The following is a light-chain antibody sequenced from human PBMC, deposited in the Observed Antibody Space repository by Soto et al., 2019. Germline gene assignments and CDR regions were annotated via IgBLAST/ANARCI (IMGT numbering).Light chain of an antibody. CDR1: SSDVGGLDY. V-gene: IGLV2-14*01. CDR3: SSYTTSSTYV. J-gene: IGLJ1*01. CDR2: EVS. Sequence: QSVLTQPASLSGSPGQSITISCTGTSSDVGGLDYVSWYQHHPGKAPKLIIHEVSSRPSGVSDRFSGSKSGNTASLTISTLQAEDEANYYCSSYTTSSTYVFGTGTKVTVL.